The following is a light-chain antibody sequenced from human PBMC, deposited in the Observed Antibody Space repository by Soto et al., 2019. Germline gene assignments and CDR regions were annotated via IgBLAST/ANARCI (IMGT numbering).Light chain of an antibody. CDR2: AAS. J-gene: IGKJ5*01. V-gene: IGKV1-39*01. Sequence: DIQMTQSPSSLSASVGDRVTITCRASQSISSYLNWYQQKPGKAPKLLIYAASSLQSGVPSRFSGSGSGTDFTLTISSLQPEDFANYYCHQSYSTPTFGQGTRLEIK. CDR3: HQSYSTPT. CDR1: QSISSY.